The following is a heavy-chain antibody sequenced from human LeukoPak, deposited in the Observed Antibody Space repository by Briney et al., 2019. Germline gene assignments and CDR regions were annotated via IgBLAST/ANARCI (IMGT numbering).Heavy chain of an antibody. D-gene: IGHD4/OR15-4a*01. J-gene: IGHJ6*02. Sequence: GGYLRFSCAASGFTFSDYYISWIRQAPGKGLEWVSYISSSSSTIYYAVSVKGRFTISRDNAKNSLYLQMNSLRAEDTAVYYCVRYGANDYYYGMDVWGQGTTVTVSS. CDR2: ISSSSSTI. V-gene: IGHV3-11*01. CDR1: GFTFSDYY. CDR3: VRYGANDYYYGMDV.